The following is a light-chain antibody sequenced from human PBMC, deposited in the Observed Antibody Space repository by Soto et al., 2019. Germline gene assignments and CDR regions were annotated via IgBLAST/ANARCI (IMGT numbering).Light chain of an antibody. Sequence: EIVMTQSPATLSVSPGEGATLSCRASQSVSSKLAWYQQKPGQAPRLLIYGASTRATGIPARFSGRGSGTEFTLTISSLQPDDFATYYCQQYHIYSGTFGQGTKVDIK. CDR1: QSVSSK. V-gene: IGKV3-15*01. J-gene: IGKJ1*01. CDR2: GAS. CDR3: QQYHIYSGT.